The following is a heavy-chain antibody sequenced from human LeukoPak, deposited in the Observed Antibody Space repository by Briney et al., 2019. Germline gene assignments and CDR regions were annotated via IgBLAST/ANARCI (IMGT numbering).Heavy chain of an antibody. V-gene: IGHV4-39*07. J-gene: IGHJ3*01. CDR3: ARDKIVPAAHDAFAV. CDR1: GVSITSASYY. Sequence: SETLSLTCTVSGVSITSASYYWGWIRQPPGKGLEWIGSIDYIERTYYNMSLKSRVTISIDTSKNQFSLNLTSVTAADTAVYFRARDKIVPAAHDAFAVWGQGSMATVYS. D-gene: IGHD3-16*02. CDR2: IDYIERT.